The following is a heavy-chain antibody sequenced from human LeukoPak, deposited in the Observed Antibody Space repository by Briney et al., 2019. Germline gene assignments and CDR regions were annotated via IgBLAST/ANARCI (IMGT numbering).Heavy chain of an antibody. Sequence: GGSLRLSCAASGFTFNFYNMNWVRQAPGKGLEWLSYISGSSTTVHYADSVKGRFTVSRDNAKNSLYLRMNSLRAEDTAVYYCARIDSSGVLSFDYWGQGTLVTVAS. V-gene: IGHV3-48*01. CDR1: GFTFNFYN. J-gene: IGHJ4*02. CDR3: ARIDSSGVLSFDY. CDR2: ISGSSTTV. D-gene: IGHD3-22*01.